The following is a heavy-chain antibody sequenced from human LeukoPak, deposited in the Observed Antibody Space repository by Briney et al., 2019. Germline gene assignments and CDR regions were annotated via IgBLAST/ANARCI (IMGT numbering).Heavy chain of an antibody. CDR2: ISSSSSYI. Sequence: GGSLRLSCAASGFTFSSYSMNWVRQAPGKGLEWVSSISSSSSYIYYADSVKGRFTISRDNAKNSLYLQMNSLRAEDTAVYYCARVNMVAASVTLFDYWGQGTLVTVSS. V-gene: IGHV3-21*01. D-gene: IGHD2-15*01. CDR1: GFTFSSYS. J-gene: IGHJ4*02. CDR3: ARVNMVAASVTLFDY.